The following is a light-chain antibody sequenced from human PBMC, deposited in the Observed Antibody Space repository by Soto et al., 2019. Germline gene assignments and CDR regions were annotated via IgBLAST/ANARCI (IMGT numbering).Light chain of an antibody. Sequence: QSALTQPASVSGSPGQSITISCTGTSSDVGAYKYVSWYQQHPGKVPKLIIYGVSNRPSGVSNRFSGSKSGNTAFLTISGLQPEDEADYYCSSFTGPTTLDVFGTGTTLTVL. J-gene: IGLJ1*01. V-gene: IGLV2-14*03. CDR3: SSFTGPTTLDV. CDR1: SSDVGAYKY. CDR2: GVS.